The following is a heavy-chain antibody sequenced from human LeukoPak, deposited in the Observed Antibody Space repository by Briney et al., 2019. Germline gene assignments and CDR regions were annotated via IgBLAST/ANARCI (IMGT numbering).Heavy chain of an antibody. CDR1: GFTVSSNY. D-gene: IGHD6-6*01. J-gene: IGHJ4*02. Sequence: PGGSLRLSCAGSGFTVSSNYMSWVRQAPGKGLEWVSVIYNGGTTYYADSVKGRFTISRDNSKSTLFVYLQMNSLRTDDTAVYYCAGGGEAARSLHYWGQGTLVTVSS. CDR3: AGGGEAARSLHY. CDR2: IYNGGTT. V-gene: IGHV3-66*02.